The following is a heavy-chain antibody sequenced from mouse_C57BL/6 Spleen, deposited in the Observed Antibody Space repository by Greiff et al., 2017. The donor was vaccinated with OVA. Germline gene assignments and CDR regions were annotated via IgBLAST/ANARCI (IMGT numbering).Heavy chain of an antibody. CDR1: GYAFSSSW. D-gene: IGHD1-1*01. Sequence: LMESGPELVKPGASVKISCKASGYAFSSSWMNWVKQRPVKGLEWIGRIYPGDGDTNYNGKFKGKATLTADKSSSTAYMQLSSLTSEDSAVYFCARETDYSFAYWGQGTLVTVSA. J-gene: IGHJ3*01. CDR2: IYPGDGDT. V-gene: IGHV1-82*01. CDR3: ARETDYSFAY.